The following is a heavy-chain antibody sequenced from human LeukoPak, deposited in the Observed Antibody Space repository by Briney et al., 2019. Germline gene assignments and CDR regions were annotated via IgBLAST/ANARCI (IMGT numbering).Heavy chain of an antibody. CDR1: GFTFSSYA. Sequence: GGSLRLSCAASGFTFSSYAMHWVRQAPGKGLEWVAVISYDGSNKYYADSVKGRFTISRDNSKNTLYLQMNSLRSEDTAVYYCAREEGSGSYLDYWGQGTLVTVSS. J-gene: IGHJ4*02. D-gene: IGHD1-26*01. CDR2: ISYDGSNK. V-gene: IGHV3-30*04. CDR3: AREEGSGSYLDY.